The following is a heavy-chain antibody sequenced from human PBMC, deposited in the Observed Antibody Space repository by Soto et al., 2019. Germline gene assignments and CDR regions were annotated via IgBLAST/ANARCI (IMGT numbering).Heavy chain of an antibody. Sequence: SVKVSCKASGGTFSSYAISWVRQAPGQGLEWMGGIIPIFGTANYAQKFQGRVTITADESTSTAYVELSSLRSEDTAVYYCARDSRQAYYYDSSGYHNFDYWGQGTLVTVSS. D-gene: IGHD3-22*01. CDR2: IIPIFGTA. CDR3: ARDSRQAYYYDSSGYHNFDY. CDR1: GGTFSSYA. V-gene: IGHV1-69*13. J-gene: IGHJ4*02.